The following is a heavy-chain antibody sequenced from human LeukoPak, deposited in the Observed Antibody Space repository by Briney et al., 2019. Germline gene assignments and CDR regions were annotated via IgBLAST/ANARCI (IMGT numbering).Heavy chain of an antibody. D-gene: IGHD2-15*01. V-gene: IGHV3-7*05. CDR1: GFTFSSYW. CDR3: ARALVGDGRSTY. J-gene: IGHJ4*02. CDR2: INHDGSEK. Sequence: PGGSLRLSCAASGFTFSSYWMTWVRQAPGKGLEWVANINHDGSEKYYVDSVKGRFTISRDNAKNSLFLQMNSLRGEDTAVYYCARALVGDGRSTYWGQGTLVTVSS.